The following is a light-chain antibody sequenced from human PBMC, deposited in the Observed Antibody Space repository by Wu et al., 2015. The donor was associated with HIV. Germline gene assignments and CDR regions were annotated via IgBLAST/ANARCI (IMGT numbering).Light chain of an antibody. CDR1: QSVRSN. CDR3: QQYNNWRWT. Sequence: EIVMTQSPATLSVSPGERATLSCRASQSVRSNVAWYQQKAGQVPRLLMYEASTRATGIPARFSGSGSGTEFSLTITSLQSEDFAVYYCQQYNNWRWTFGQGPKVE. V-gene: IGKV3-15*01. J-gene: IGKJ1*01. CDR2: EAS.